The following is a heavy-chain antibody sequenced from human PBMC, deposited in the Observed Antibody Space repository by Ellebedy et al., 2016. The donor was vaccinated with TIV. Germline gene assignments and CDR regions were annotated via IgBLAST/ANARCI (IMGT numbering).Heavy chain of an antibody. CDR1: GFTFSSYG. CDR3: AKHSSGWLYYFDY. Sequence: GESLKISCAASGFTFSSYGMHWVRQAPGKGLEWVAVISYDGSNKYYADSVKGRFTISRDNSKNTLYLQMNSLRAEDTAVYYCAKHSSGWLYYFDYWGQGTLVTVSS. V-gene: IGHV3-30*18. CDR2: ISYDGSNK. J-gene: IGHJ4*02. D-gene: IGHD6-19*01.